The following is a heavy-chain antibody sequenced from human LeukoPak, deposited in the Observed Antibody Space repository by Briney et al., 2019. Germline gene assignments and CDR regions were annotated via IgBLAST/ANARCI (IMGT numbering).Heavy chain of an antibody. D-gene: IGHD6-19*01. V-gene: IGHV4-39*07. CDR2: IYYSGST. J-gene: IGHJ4*02. CDR3: AIYPTIAVAVGPNDY. CDR1: GGSISSSSYY. Sequence: ASETLSLTCTVSGGSISSSSYYWGWIRQPPGKGLEWIGSIYYSGSTYYNPSLKSRVTISVDTSKNQFSLKLSSVTAADTAVYYCAIYPTIAVAVGPNDYWGQGTLVTVSS.